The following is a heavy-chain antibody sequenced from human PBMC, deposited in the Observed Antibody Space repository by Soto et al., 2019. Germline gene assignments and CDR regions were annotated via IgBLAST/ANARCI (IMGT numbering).Heavy chain of an antibody. CDR1: GFTFSSYS. CDR3: AREWGDGYNIDAFDI. D-gene: IGHD5-12*01. V-gene: IGHV3-48*02. J-gene: IGHJ3*02. CDR2: ISSSSSTI. Sequence: GSLRLSCAASGFTFSSYSMNWVRQAPGKGLEWVSYISSSSSTIYYADSVKGRFTISRDNANISLYLQMNSLRDEDTGVYYCAREWGDGYNIDAFDIWGQGTMVTVSS.